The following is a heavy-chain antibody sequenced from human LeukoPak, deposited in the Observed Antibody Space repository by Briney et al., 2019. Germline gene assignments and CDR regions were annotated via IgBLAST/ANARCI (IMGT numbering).Heavy chain of an antibody. J-gene: IGHJ4*02. CDR3: ARGHSYYYDSSGYYLIDY. CDR1: GYTFTSYG. Sequence: GASVKVSCKASGYTFTSYGISWVRQAPGQGLEWMGWISAYNGNTNYAQKFQGRVTMTRDTSISTAYMELSRLRSDDTAVYYCARGHSYYYDSSGYYLIDYWGQGTLVTVSS. CDR2: ISAYNGNT. V-gene: IGHV1-18*01. D-gene: IGHD3-22*01.